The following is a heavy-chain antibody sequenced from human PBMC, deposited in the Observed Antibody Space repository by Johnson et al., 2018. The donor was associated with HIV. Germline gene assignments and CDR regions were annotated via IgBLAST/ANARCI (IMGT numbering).Heavy chain of an antibody. CDR3: AKEGRELLGGTFDI. V-gene: IGHV3-30*02. D-gene: IGHD1-26*01. CDR1: GFTFSNYG. CDR2: IQYDGNHE. Sequence: VHLVESGGGVVQPGGSLRLSCAASGFTFSNYGIHWVRQAPGKGLEWVAFIQYDGNHENYIDSVKGRFTISRDNSKNTLYLQMNSLRAEDTAVYYCAKEGRELLGGTFDIWGQGTMVTVSS. J-gene: IGHJ3*02.